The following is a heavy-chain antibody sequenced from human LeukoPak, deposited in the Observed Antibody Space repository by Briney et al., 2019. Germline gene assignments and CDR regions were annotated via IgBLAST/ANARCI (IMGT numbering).Heavy chain of an antibody. J-gene: IGHJ4*02. V-gene: IGHV3-53*01. CDR3: ARGLHDLWRGHMGY. CDR1: GFTVNNNY. D-gene: IGHD3-3*01. Sequence: GGSLRLSCAASGFTVNNNYMTWVRQAPGKGLDWVSVIDSDGNTYYADSVMGRFSISRDNSKNMVFLQVNSLRAEDTAVYYCARGLHDLWRGHMGYWGQGTLVTVSS. CDR2: IDSDGNT.